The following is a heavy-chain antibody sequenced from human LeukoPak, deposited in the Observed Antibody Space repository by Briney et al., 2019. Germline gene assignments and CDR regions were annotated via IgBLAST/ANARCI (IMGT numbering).Heavy chain of an antibody. Sequence: GESLKISCKGSGYSFTSYRIAWVRQMPGKGLEWMGILYPGDSDTRYSPSFQGHVTISADKSISTAYLQLSSLKASDTAMYYCARQPDGFFDYWGQATLVTVSS. CDR2: LYPGDSDT. CDR1: GYSFTSYR. J-gene: IGHJ4*02. D-gene: IGHD5-24*01. CDR3: ARQPDGFFDY. V-gene: IGHV5-51*01.